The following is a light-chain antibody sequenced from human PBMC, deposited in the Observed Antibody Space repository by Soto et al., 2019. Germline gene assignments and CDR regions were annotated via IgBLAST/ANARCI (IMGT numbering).Light chain of an antibody. CDR2: KIS. J-gene: IGKJ2*01. CDR1: QSLLHSDGETY. Sequence: DIVLTQTPLSSPVTLGQPASISCRSSQSLLHSDGETYLSWLQQRPGQPPRLLIYKISNRFSGVPDRFSGGGEGTDVTLKISRVEAEDVGIYYCVQATEYPPYTFGQGTKLEIK. CDR3: VQATEYPPYT. V-gene: IGKV2-24*01.